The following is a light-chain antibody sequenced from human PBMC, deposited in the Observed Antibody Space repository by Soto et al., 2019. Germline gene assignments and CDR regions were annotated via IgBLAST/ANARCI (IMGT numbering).Light chain of an antibody. J-gene: IGLJ3*02. CDR3: CSYAGSSTWV. Sequence: QSALTQPASVSGSPGNSITISCTGISSDVGSYNLVSWYQQHPGKAPKLMIYEGSKRPSGVSNRFSGSKSGNTASLTISWLQAEDEADYYCCSYAGSSTWVFGGGTKLTVL. V-gene: IGLV2-23*01. CDR2: EGS. CDR1: SSDVGSYNL.